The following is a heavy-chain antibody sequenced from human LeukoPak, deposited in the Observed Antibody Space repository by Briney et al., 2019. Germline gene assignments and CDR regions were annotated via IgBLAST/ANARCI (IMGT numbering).Heavy chain of an antibody. V-gene: IGHV3-7*01. D-gene: IGHD2-21*02. CDR3: AKWGPYCVGDYCPALDS. Sequence: GGSLRLSCVASRFTFSNYWMSWVRQAPGKGLEWVANINQDGSKKRYADSMKGRFTISRDNAKEPLYLQLNSLRAEDTAVYYCAKWGPYCVGDYCPALDSWGPGTLVTVSS. CDR1: RFTFSNYW. CDR2: INQDGSKK. J-gene: IGHJ4*02.